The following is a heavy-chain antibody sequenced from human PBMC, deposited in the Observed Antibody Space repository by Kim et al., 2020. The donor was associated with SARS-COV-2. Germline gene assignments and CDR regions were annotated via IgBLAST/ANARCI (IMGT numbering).Heavy chain of an antibody. CDR3: ARRTSYYYYYGMAV. D-gene: IGHD2-2*01. J-gene: IGHJ6*02. Sequence: NPSLKSRVTMSVDTSKNQFSLKLSSGTAADTAVYYCARRTSYYYYYGMAVWGQGTTVTVSS. V-gene: IGHV4-34*01.